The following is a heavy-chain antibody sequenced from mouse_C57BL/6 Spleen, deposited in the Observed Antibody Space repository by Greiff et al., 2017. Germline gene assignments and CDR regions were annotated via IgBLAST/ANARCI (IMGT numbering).Heavy chain of an antibody. CDR2: ISDGGSYT. J-gene: IGHJ4*01. CDR1: GFTFNSYA. V-gene: IGHV5-4*01. Sequence: DVMLVESGGGLVKPGGSLKLSCAASGFTFNSYAMSWVRQTPEKRLEWVATISDGGSYTYYPDNVKGRFTISRDNAKNNLYLQMSHLKSEDTAMYYCARDAGSSLYAMDYWGQGTSVTVSS. CDR3: ARDAGSSLYAMDY. D-gene: IGHD1-1*01.